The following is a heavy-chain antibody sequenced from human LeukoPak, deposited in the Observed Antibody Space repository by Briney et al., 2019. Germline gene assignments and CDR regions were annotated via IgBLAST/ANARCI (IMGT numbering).Heavy chain of an antibody. CDR2: INPSGSST. V-gene: IGHV1-46*01. J-gene: IGHJ5*02. CDR1: GYTFTSYG. Sequence: ASVKVSCKASGYTFTSYGISWVRQAPGQGLEWMGIINPSGSSTNYAQKFQGRVTMTRDMSTSTVYMELSSLRSEDTAMYYCTRALPHRRLMDTTMEQHWFDPWGQGTRVTVSS. CDR3: TRALPHRRLMDTTMEQHWFDP. D-gene: IGHD5-18*01.